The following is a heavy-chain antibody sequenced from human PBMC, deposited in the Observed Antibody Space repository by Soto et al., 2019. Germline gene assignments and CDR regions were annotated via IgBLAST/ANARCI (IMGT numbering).Heavy chain of an antibody. CDR2: IIPILGIA. J-gene: IGHJ4*02. V-gene: IGHV1-69*02. D-gene: IGHD2-15*01. Sequence: ASVKVSCKASGGTFSSYTISWVRQAPGQGLEWMGRIIPILGIANYAQKFQGRVTITADKSTSTAYMELSSLRSEDTAVYYCARGLITYCSGGSCYFDYWGQGTLVTVSS. CDR3: ARGLITYCSGGSCYFDY. CDR1: GGTFSSYT.